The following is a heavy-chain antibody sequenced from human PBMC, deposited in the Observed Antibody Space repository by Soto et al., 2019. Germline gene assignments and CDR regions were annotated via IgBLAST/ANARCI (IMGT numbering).Heavy chain of an antibody. CDR3: ARSLAHYYDSSGYQDFDY. CDR2: IIPIFGTA. CDR1: GGTFSSYA. D-gene: IGHD3-22*01. V-gene: IGHV1-69*01. Sequence: QVQLVQSGAEVKKPGSSVKASCKASGGTFSSYAISWVRQAPGQGLEWMGGIIPIFGTANYAQKFQGRVTITADESTSTAYMELSSLRSEDTAVYYCARSLAHYYDSSGYQDFDYWGQGTLVTVSS. J-gene: IGHJ4*02.